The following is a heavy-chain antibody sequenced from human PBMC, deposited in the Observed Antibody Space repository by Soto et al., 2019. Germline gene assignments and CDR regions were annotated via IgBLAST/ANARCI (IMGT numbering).Heavy chain of an antibody. D-gene: IGHD4-17*01. CDR1: GGSISSGDYY. Sequence: QVQLQESGPGLVKPSQTLSLTCTVSGGSISSGDYYWSWIRQPPGKGLEWTGSIYYSGSTYYNPSLQSRVTMSVATSNNQFSMKLSSVPAADPAVYYCARLGYGGNIYWYFDLWGRGTLVTVSS. V-gene: IGHV4-30-4*01. CDR3: ARLGYGGNIYWYFDL. CDR2: IYYSGST. J-gene: IGHJ2*01.